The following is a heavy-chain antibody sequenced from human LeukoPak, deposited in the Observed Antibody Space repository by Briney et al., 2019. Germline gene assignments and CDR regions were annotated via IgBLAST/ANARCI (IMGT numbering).Heavy chain of an antibody. CDR2: ISSSSSYI. V-gene: IGHV3-21*01. CDR3: ARLMGVNPDY. D-gene: IGHD1-26*01. J-gene: IGHJ4*02. CDR1: GFTFSSYS. Sequence: GGSLRLSCAASGFTFSSYSMNWVRQAPGKGLEWVSSISSSSSYIYYADSVGGRFTISRDNAKNSLYLQMNSLRAEDTAVYYCARLMGVNPDYWGQGTLVTVSS.